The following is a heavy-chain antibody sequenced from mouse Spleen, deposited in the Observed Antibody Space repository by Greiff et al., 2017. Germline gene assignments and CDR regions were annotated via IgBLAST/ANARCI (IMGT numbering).Heavy chain of an antibody. CDR3: ARDNYYGSSYEFDY. CDR2: IHPNSGST. D-gene: IGHD1-1*01. V-gene: IGHV1-64*01. Sequence: QVHVKQPGAELVKPGASVKLSCKASGYTFTSYWMHWVKQRPGQGLEWIGMIHPNSGSTNYNEKFKSKATLTVDKSSSTAYMQLSSLTSEDSAVYYCARDNYYGSSYEFDYWGQGTTLTVSS. J-gene: IGHJ2*01. CDR1: GYTFTSYW.